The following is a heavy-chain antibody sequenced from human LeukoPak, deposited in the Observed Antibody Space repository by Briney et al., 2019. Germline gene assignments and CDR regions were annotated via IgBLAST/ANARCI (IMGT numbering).Heavy chain of an antibody. CDR1: GYTFTGYY. D-gene: IGHD5-12*01. Sequence: GASVKVSCKASGYTFTGYYIHWVRQAPGQGLEWMGWTNPNSGGTNYAQKFQGRVTMTRDTSISTAYMELSSLRSDDTAVYYCARGWASYSGYDLAGYWGQGTLVTVSS. CDR2: TNPNSGGT. CDR3: ARGWASYSGYDLAGY. V-gene: IGHV1-2*02. J-gene: IGHJ4*02.